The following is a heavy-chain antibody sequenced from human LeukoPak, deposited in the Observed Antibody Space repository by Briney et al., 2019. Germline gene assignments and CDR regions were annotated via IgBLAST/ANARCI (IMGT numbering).Heavy chain of an antibody. CDR3: ARITPGYAFDI. D-gene: IGHD2-15*01. CDR1: RFTFSSYS. J-gene: IGHJ3*02. V-gene: IGHV3-21*06. CDR2: INSDSSSI. Sequence: GGSLRLSCAASRFTFSSYSMNWVRQAPGKGLEWVSSINSDSSSIYYADSVKGRFTISRDNAKNSLYLQMNSLRAEDTAVYYCARITPGYAFDIWGQGTMVTVSS.